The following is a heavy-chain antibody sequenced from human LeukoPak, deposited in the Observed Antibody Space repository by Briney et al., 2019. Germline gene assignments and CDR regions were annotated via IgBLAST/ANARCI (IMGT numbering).Heavy chain of an antibody. V-gene: IGHV4-39*01. D-gene: IGHD1-26*01. Sequence: SETLSLTCTVSGGSISSSDYYWGWIRQPPGKGLEYIGIIYYSGSTYYNPSLKSRVTISVDTSKNQFSLKLTSVTAADTAVYYCARHSRGRMAPGGLHWGQGTLVTVSS. J-gene: IGHJ4*02. CDR3: ARHSRGRMAPGGLH. CDR2: IYYSGST. CDR1: GGSISSSDYY.